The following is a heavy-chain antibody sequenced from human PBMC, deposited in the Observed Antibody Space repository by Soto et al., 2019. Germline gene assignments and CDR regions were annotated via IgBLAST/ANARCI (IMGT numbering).Heavy chain of an antibody. CDR1: GFTFSSYA. CDR2: ISYDGSNK. V-gene: IGHV3-30-3*01. Sequence: QVQLVESGGGVVQPGRSLRLSCAASGFTFSSYAMHWVRQAPGKGLEWVAVISYDGSNKYYADSVKGRFTISRDNSKNTLYLQMNSLRAEDTDVYYCARGGVGATSYFDYWGQGTLVTVSS. D-gene: IGHD1-26*01. J-gene: IGHJ4*02. CDR3: ARGGVGATSYFDY.